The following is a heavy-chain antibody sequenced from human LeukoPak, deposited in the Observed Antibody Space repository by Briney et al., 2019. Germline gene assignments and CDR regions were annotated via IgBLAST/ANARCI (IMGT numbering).Heavy chain of an antibody. CDR2: IWYDGSNK. V-gene: IGHV3-33*01. D-gene: IGHD4-17*01. CDR3: ARYGDYGPDYFDS. CDR1: GFSFSNYG. Sequence: GGSLRLSCVASGFSFSNYGMNWVRQAPGKGLEWVANIWYDGSNKHYPDSVKGRFTISRDNPKNTLYLQMNSLRAEDTAVYYCARYGDYGPDYFDSWGQGTLVTVSS. J-gene: IGHJ4*02.